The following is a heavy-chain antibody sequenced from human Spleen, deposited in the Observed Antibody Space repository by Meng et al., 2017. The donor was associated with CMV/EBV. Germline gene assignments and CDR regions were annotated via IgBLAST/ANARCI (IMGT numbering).Heavy chain of an antibody. CDR3: ARASSSSGIWFDP. D-gene: IGHD3-22*01. Sequence: KASGYTVSDRYMHWVRQAPGQGPEWMGWINPYTGVANDALKFQGRVTMTRDTSISTAYMELSRLRSDDTAVYYCARASSSSGIWFDPWGQGTLVTVSS. CDR2: INPYTGVA. V-gene: IGHV1-2*02. CDR1: GYTVSDRY. J-gene: IGHJ5*02.